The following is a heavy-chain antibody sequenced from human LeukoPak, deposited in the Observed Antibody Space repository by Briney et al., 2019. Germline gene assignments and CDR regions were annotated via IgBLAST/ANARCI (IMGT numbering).Heavy chain of an antibody. V-gene: IGHV4-39*07. J-gene: IGHJ4*02. D-gene: IGHD3-10*01. CDR2: VYYNGNT. CDR1: GGSISSSHYY. CDR3: ARHFYGSGSHYSAFDY. Sequence: SETLSLTCTVSGGSISSSHYYWGWIRQSPGKGLECIGSVYYNGNTYYSPSLKSRVTITVDTSKNQFSLKLTSVTAADRAVYYCARHFYGSGSHYSAFDYWGQGTLVTVSS.